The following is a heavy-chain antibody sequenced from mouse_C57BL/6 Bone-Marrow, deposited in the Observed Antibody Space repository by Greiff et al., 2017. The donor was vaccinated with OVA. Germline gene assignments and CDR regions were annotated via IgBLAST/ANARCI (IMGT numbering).Heavy chain of an antibody. Sequence: QVQLQQPGAELVRPGTSVKLSCKASGYTFTSYWMHWVKQRPGQGLEWIGVIDPSDSYTNYNQKFKGKATLTVDTSSSPAYMQLSSLTSEDSAVYYCARGGLLRHFDYWGQGTTLTVSS. CDR3: ARGGLLRHFDY. D-gene: IGHD1-1*01. J-gene: IGHJ2*01. CDR1: GYTFTSYW. CDR2: IDPSDSYT. V-gene: IGHV1-59*01.